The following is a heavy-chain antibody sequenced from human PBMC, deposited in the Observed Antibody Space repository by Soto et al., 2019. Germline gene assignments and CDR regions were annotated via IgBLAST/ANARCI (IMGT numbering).Heavy chain of an antibody. CDR3: ARYDYGDDLGWYFDL. CDR1: GGSINRYY. J-gene: IGHJ2*01. Sequence: SETLSLTCTVSGGSINRYYWSWIRQPPGQGLEWIGYIYYSGSTNYNPSLKSRVTISVDTSKNQFSLKLSSVTAADTAVYYCARYDYGDDLGWYFDLWGLGTLVTVSS. CDR2: IYYSGST. D-gene: IGHD4-17*01. V-gene: IGHV4-59*08.